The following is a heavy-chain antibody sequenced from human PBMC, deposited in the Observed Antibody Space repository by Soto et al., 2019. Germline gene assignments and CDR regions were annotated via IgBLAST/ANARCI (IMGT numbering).Heavy chain of an antibody. Sequence: SETLSLTCTVSGGSISSGGYYWSWIRQHPGKGLEWIGYIYYSGSTYYNPSLKSRVTISVDTSKNQFSLKLSSVTAEDTAVYYCAKNFALLWFGELPENDAFDIWGQGTMVTVSS. CDR3: AKNFALLWFGELPENDAFDI. J-gene: IGHJ3*02. D-gene: IGHD3-10*01. CDR1: GGSISSGGYY. CDR2: IYYSGST. V-gene: IGHV4-31*03.